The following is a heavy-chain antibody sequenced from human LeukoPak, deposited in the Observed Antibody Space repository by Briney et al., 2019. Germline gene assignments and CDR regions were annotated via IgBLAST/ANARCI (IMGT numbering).Heavy chain of an antibody. J-gene: IGHJ4*02. CDR2: IYTSGST. Sequence: SETLSLTCTVSGGSISSGSYYWSWIRQPAGKGLEWIGRIYTSGSTNYNPSLKSRVTISVDTSKNQFSLKLSSVTAADTAVYYCARAGYFGSFDYWGQGTLVTVSS. CDR3: ARAGYFGSFDY. CDR1: GGSISSGSYY. V-gene: IGHV4-61*02. D-gene: IGHD5-12*01.